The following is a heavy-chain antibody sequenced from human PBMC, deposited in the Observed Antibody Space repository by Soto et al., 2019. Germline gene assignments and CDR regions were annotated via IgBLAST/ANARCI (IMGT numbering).Heavy chain of an antibody. V-gene: IGHV3-48*02. D-gene: IGHD5-12*01. J-gene: IGHJ1*01. CDR3: ARVSSRDGYNYGLGYFQH. CDR1: GFTFSSYS. Sequence: GGSLRLSCAASGFTFSSYSMNWVRQAPGKGLEWVSYISSSSSTIYYADSVKGRFTISRDNAKNSLYLQMNSLRDEDTAVYYCARVSSRDGYNYGLGYFQHWGQGTLVTVSS. CDR2: ISSSSSTI.